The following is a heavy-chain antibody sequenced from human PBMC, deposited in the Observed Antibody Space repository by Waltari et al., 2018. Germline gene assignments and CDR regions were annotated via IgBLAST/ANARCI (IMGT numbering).Heavy chain of an antibody. J-gene: IGHJ6*02. CDR2: ISPNLGIT. V-gene: IGHV1-69*02. Sequence: QVQLVQSGAEVKKPGSSVKVSCKASGGTFSSYTISWVRQAPGQGLEWMGRISPNLGITNYAQKFQGRVTMTRDTSTSTVYMELSSLRSEDTAVYYCATTVVTPGYYYYGMDVWGQGTTVTVSS. CDR3: ATTVVTPGYYYYGMDV. CDR1: GGTFSSYT. D-gene: IGHD4-17*01.